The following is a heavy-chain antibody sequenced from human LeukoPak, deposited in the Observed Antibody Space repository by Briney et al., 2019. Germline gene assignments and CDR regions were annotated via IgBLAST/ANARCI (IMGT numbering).Heavy chain of an antibody. J-gene: IGHJ4*02. V-gene: IGHV3-33*01. D-gene: IGHD2-2*01. CDR3: ARTYIGYCSSTSCYGGGFDY. CDR1: GFTFSSYG. CDR2: IWYDGSNK. Sequence: GGSLRLSCAASGFTFSSYGMHWVRQAPGKGLEGVAVIWYDGSNKYYADSVKGRFTISRDNSKNTLYLQMNSLRAEDTAVYYCARTYIGYCSSTSCYGGGFDYWGQGPLVTVSP.